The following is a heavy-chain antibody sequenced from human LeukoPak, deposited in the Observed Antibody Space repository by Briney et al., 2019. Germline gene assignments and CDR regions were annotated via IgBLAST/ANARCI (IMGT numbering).Heavy chain of an antibody. CDR3: ARDREGLAYFDY. CDR1: GYTFTGKF. CDR2: IDPNSGGT. D-gene: IGHD3/OR15-3a*01. V-gene: IGHV1-2*02. Sequence: ASVKVSCKASGYTFTGKFIHWVRQAPGQRLEWMGWIDPNSGGTDYAQKFRGRVTMARDTSTSTAYMDLSSLISDDTAVYYCARDREGLAYFDYWGQGTLVTVSS. J-gene: IGHJ4*02.